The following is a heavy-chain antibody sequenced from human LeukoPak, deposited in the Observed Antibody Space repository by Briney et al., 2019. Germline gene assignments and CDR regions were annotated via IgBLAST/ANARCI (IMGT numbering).Heavy chain of an antibody. CDR3: ARERGWGAAYYYGMDV. CDR2: IHPSGGGGTT. V-gene: IGHV3-66*01. CDR1: GFTFSRYW. D-gene: IGHD3-16*01. Sequence: PGGSLRLSCAASGFTFSRYWMHWVRQAPGKGLEWGSVIHPSGGGGTTYYADSVKGRFTISRDNSKNTLYLQMDSLSAEDTAVYYCARERGWGAAYYYGMDVWGQGTTVTVSS. J-gene: IGHJ6*02.